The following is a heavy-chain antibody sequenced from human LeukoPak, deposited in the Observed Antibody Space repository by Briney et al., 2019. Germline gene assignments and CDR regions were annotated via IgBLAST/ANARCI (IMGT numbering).Heavy chain of an antibody. Sequence: SETLSLTCTVSGGSISSGDYYWSWIRQPPGKGLEWIGYIYYSGSTYYSPSLKSRVTISVDTSKNQFSLKLSSVTAADTAVYYCARNDFWSGKDFDYWGQGTLVTVSS. CDR1: GGSISSGDYY. J-gene: IGHJ4*02. CDR3: ARNDFWSGKDFDY. CDR2: IYYSGST. D-gene: IGHD3-3*01. V-gene: IGHV4-30-4*08.